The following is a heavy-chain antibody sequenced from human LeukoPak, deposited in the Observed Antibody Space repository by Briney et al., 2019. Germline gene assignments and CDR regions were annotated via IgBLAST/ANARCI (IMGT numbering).Heavy chain of an antibody. D-gene: IGHD3-10*01. CDR2: INHSGST. J-gene: IGHJ6*03. CDR3: ARAGSGSIFIAYYYMDV. V-gene: IGHV4-34*01. Sequence: PSETLSLTCAVYGGSFSGYYWIWIRQPPGKGLEWIGEINHSGSTNYNPSLKSRVTISVDTSKNQFSLKLSSVTAADTAVYYCARAGSGSIFIAYYYMDVWGKGTPVTVSS. CDR1: GGSFSGYY.